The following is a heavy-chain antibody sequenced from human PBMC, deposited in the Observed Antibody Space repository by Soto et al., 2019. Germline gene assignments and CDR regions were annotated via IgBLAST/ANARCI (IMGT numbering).Heavy chain of an antibody. CDR2: IYYSGST. CDR3: ARDNSGDYDIFTGYHWFDP. D-gene: IGHD3-9*01. J-gene: IGHJ5*02. Sequence: SETLSLTCTVSGGSISSGGYYWSWIRQHPGKGLEWIGYIYYSGSTYYNPSLKSRVTISVDTSKNQFSLKLSSVTAADTAVYYCARDNSGDYDIFTGYHWFDPWGHGTLVTVSS. CDR1: GGSISSGGYY. V-gene: IGHV4-31*03.